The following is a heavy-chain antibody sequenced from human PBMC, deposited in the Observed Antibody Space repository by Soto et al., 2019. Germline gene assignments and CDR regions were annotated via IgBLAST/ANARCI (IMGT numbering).Heavy chain of an antibody. V-gene: IGHV1-8*02. CDR1: GYTFTSYG. D-gene: IGHD3-16*01. CDR3: ARDLMLRSHYYGMDV. Sequence: ASVKVSCKASGYTFTSYGISWVRQATGQGLEWMGWMNPNSGNTGYAQKFQGRVTMTRNTSISTAYMELSRLRSDDTAVYYCARDLMLRSHYYGMDVWGQGTTVTVSS. CDR2: MNPNSGNT. J-gene: IGHJ6*02.